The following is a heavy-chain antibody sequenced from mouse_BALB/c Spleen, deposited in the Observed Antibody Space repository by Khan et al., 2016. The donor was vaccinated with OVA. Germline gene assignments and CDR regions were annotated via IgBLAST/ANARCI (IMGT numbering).Heavy chain of an antibody. CDR3: ARSGGNFHWYFDV. D-gene: IGHD2-1*01. V-gene: IGHV5-17*02. CDR2: ISSGSSTI. CDR1: GFTFSSFG. Sequence: LVQSGGSRKLSCAASGFTFSSFGMPWVRQAPKKGLEWVAYISSGSSTIYYVDTVKGRFTISRDNPKNTLFLQMTSLRSEDTAMYYCARSGGNFHWYFDVWGAGTSVTVSS. J-gene: IGHJ1*01.